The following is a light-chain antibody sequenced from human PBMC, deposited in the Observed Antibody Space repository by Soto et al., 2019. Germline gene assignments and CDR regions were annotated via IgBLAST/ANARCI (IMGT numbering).Light chain of an antibody. J-gene: IGLJ1*01. CDR3: TSHAGTSNGPYV. CDR2: AVT. Sequence: QSVLTQPPSASGAPGQSGTISCTGTSSDVGAYNYVSGYQHRPGKAPKLMIYAVTKRPSGVPDRFSGAKSGNTASLTVSGLQAEDEADYYCTSHAGTSNGPYVFGNGTKLTVL. CDR1: SSDVGAYNY. V-gene: IGLV2-8*01.